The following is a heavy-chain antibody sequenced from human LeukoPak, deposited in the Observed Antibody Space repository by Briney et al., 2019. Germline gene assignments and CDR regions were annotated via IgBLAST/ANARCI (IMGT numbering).Heavy chain of an antibody. CDR3: ARGRYHMDSTGYSSFCY. V-gene: IGHV3-21*01. Sequence: GGSLRLSCAASGFTFSSYSMNWVRQAPGKGLEWVSSISSSSSYIYYADSVKGRFTISRDNAKNSLYLQMNSLRAEDTAVYYCARGRYHMDSTGYSSFCYWGQGTRVTVSS. CDR1: GFTFSSYS. CDR2: ISSSSSYI. J-gene: IGHJ4*02. D-gene: IGHD3-22*01.